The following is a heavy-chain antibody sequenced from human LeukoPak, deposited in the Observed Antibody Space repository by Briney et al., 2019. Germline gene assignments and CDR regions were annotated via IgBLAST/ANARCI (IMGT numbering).Heavy chain of an antibody. CDR3: ARDGVDTAMEFDY. D-gene: IGHD5-18*01. Sequence: ASVKVSCKASGYTFTGYYMHWVRQAPGQGLEWMGWIDPNSGGTKYAQKFQGWVTMTRDTSISTAYMELSRLRSDDTAVYYCARDGVDTAMEFDYWGQGTLVTVSS. CDR2: IDPNSGGT. J-gene: IGHJ4*02. CDR1: GYTFTGYY. V-gene: IGHV1-2*04.